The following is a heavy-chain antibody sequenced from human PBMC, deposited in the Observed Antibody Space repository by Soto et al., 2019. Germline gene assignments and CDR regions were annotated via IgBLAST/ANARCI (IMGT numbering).Heavy chain of an antibody. V-gene: IGHV1-46*01. J-gene: IGHJ6*02. CDR3: ARAVLSTQENRQYYYGMDV. CDR2: INPSDGST. D-gene: IGHD3-16*01. Sequence: GASVKVSCKTSGYTFTTYYVHWVRQAPGQGLEWMGLINPSDGSTRYAQKFQGRVTMTSDTSTSTVYMDLSSLRSEDTAIYYCARAVLSTQENRQYYYGMDVWGQGTTVTVSS. CDR1: GYTFTTYY.